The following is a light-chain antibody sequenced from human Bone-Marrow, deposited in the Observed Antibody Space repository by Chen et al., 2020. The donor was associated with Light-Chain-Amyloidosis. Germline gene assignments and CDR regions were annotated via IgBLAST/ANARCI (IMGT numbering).Light chain of an antibody. CDR3: EQRVNWRT. CDR1: QSVSNY. CDR2: DAS. V-gene: IGKV3-11*01. J-gene: IGKJ4*01. Sequence: EIVLTQSPATLSLSPGARATLSCRASQSVSNYLAWYQQKPGQAPRLLIYDASKRATGIPTRFSGSGSGTGFTLTISSLEPEDFAVYYWEQRVNWRTFGGGTKVEFK.